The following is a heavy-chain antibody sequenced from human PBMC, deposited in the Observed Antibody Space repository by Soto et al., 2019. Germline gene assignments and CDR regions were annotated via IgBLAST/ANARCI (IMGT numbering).Heavy chain of an antibody. J-gene: IGHJ4*01. CDR3: ARVHSANGSMQFDH. D-gene: IGHD3-10*01. Sequence: EVQLVESGGGLVKPGGSLRLTCAGSSFNFTSYSLNWVRQAPGKGLEWVSSISATSTYIFYADSVKGRFTTSRDNAQNSVSLQMNSLRAEDTALYYCARVHSANGSMQFDHWGHGTLVTVSS. CDR2: ISATSTYI. V-gene: IGHV3-21*01. CDR1: SFNFTSYS.